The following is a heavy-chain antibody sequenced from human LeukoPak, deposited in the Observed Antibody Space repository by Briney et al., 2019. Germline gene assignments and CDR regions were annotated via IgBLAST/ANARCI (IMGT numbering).Heavy chain of an antibody. Sequence: GGSLRLSCAASGFIFCRFSMNWVRQAPGKGLEWVSSISSSSSYIQYADSVKGRFTISRDNAKDSLYLQMNSLRAEDTAVYYCATRITTTVDWGQGTLVTVSS. CDR3: ATRITTTVD. CDR2: ISSSSSYI. J-gene: IGHJ4*02. V-gene: IGHV3-21*01. D-gene: IGHD3-22*01. CDR1: GFIFCRFS.